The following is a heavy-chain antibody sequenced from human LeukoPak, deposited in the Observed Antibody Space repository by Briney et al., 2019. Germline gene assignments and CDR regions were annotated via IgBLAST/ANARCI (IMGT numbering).Heavy chain of an antibody. V-gene: IGHV3-49*03. J-gene: IGHJ6*02. CDR2: IRSKAYGGTT. D-gene: IGHD1-7*01. CDR1: GCTFGDYA. Sequence: PGWAVRLSCTACGCTFGDYAMSWLRQAPGKALEWVGFIRSKAYGGTTEYAASVKGRFTISRYDSKSIAYMQMNSLTTEDTAVYYCTRWWKAGTFYGMDVWGQGTTVTVSS. CDR3: TRWWKAGTFYGMDV.